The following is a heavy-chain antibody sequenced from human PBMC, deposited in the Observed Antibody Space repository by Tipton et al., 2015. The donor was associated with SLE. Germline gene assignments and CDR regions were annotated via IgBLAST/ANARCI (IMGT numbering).Heavy chain of an antibody. CDR1: AASINSSLFY. CDR3: ARAVLYYDILTGYYPHWFDP. Sequence: TLSLTCTVSAASINSSLFYWGWIRQSPGKGLEWIGSVFYSGNTYYNPSLKNRVTISVDTSKNQFSLKLSSVTAADTAVYYCARAVLYYDILTGYYPHWFDPWGQGTLVTVSS. CDR2: VFYSGNT. J-gene: IGHJ5*02. D-gene: IGHD3-9*01. V-gene: IGHV4-39*07.